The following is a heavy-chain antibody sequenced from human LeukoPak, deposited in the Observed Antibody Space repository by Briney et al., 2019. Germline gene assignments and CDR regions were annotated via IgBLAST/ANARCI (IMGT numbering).Heavy chain of an antibody. CDR3: AKVWFGEDTYLDF. V-gene: IGHV3-23*01. J-gene: IGHJ4*02. CDR2: ISGTGGST. D-gene: IGHD3-10*01. CDR1: GFTFNIYA. Sequence: AGGSLRLSCAASGFTFNIYAMSWVRQAPGKGLEWVPGISGTGGSTYYADSVKGRFTISRDNSKNTLYLQINSLRAEDTAVYFCAKVWFGEDTYLDFWGQGTLVTVSS.